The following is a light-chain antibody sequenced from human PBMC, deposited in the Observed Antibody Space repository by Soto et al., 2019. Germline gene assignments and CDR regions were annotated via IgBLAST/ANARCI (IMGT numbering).Light chain of an antibody. CDR1: QSISSW. CDR3: QQYNNWAIT. CDR2: KAS. Sequence: DLQMTQSPSTLSASVGDRVTITCRASQSISSWLAWYQQKPGKAPKLLIYKASSLESGVPSRFSGSGSGTEFTLTISSLQPDDFATYYCQQYNNWAITFGQGTRLEIK. J-gene: IGKJ5*01. V-gene: IGKV1-5*03.